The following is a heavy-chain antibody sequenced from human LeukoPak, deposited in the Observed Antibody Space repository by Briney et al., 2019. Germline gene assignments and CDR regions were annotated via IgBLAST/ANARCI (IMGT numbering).Heavy chain of an antibody. CDR3: ACSVIGGNTYYYYGMDV. CDR1: GYTFTSYG. Sequence: ASVKVSCKASGYTFTSYGISWVRQAPGQGLEWMGWISAYNGNTTYAQKLQGRVTMTTDTSTSTAYMELSSLRSEDTAVYYCACSVIGGNTYYYYGMDVWGQGTTVTVSS. V-gene: IGHV1-18*01. J-gene: IGHJ6*02. CDR2: ISAYNGNT. D-gene: IGHD4-23*01.